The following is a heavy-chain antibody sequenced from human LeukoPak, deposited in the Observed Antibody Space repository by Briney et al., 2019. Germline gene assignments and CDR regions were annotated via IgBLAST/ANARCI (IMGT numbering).Heavy chain of an antibody. V-gene: IGHV3-23*01. CDR1: GFTFSSYA. Sequence: GGSLRLSCAASGFTFSSYAMSWVRQAPGKGLEWVSAISGSGGSTYYADSVKGRFTISRDNSKNTLYLQMNSLGAEDTAVYYCAKVQRYSSSWYLDYWGQGTLVTVSS. CDR3: AKVQRYSSSWYLDY. CDR2: ISGSGGST. D-gene: IGHD6-13*01. J-gene: IGHJ4*02.